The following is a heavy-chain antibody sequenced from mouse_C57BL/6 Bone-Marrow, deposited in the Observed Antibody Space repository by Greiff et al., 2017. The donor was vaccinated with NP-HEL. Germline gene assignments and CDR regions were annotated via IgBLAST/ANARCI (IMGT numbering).Heavy chain of an antibody. Sequence: EVQLVESGGGLVKPGGSLKLSCAASGFTFSSYAMSWVRQTPEKRLEWVATISDGGSYTYYPANVQGRFTISRDNAKNNLYQKMSKLKSEDTAMYYCARDTAQGQAWFAYWGQGTLVTVSA. D-gene: IGHD3-2*02. CDR1: GFTFSSYA. CDR2: ISDGGSYT. V-gene: IGHV5-4*01. CDR3: ARDTAQGQAWFAY. J-gene: IGHJ3*01.